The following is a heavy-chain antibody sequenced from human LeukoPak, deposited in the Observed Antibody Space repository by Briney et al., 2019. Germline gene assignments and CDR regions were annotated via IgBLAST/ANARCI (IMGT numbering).Heavy chain of an antibody. J-gene: IGHJ4*02. V-gene: IGHV3-23*01. D-gene: IGHD1-26*01. CDR1: GFTFSSYA. CDR2: ISDSGVNT. Sequence: GGSLRLSCAASGFTFSSYAMSWVRQAPGKGLEWVSAISDSGVNTFHADSVTGRFTISRDNSKDTLYLQMHRLRAEDTAVYYCAKPSGSHPNCYFDSWGQGTLVTVSS. CDR3: AKPSGSHPNCYFDS.